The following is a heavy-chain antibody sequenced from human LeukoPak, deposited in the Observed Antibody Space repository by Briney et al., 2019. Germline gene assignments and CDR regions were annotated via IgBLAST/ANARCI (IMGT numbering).Heavy chain of an antibody. J-gene: IGHJ6*03. CDR2: INPNSGGT. D-gene: IGHD3-22*01. V-gene: IGHV1-2*02. Sequence: ASVKVSCKASGYTFTGYYMHWVRQAPGQGLEWMGWINPNSGGTNYAQKFQGRVTMTRDTSISTAYMELSRLRSDDTAVYYCARGSYYDSRTPYYYYYYMDVWGKGTTVTVSS. CDR1: GYTFTGYY. CDR3: ARGSYYDSRTPYYYYYYMDV.